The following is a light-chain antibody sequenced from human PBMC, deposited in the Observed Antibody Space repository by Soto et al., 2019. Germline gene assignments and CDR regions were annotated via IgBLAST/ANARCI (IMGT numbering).Light chain of an antibody. CDR3: QQRSNWPWEHT. J-gene: IGKJ2*01. V-gene: IGKV3-11*01. Sequence: EIVLTQSPATLSLSPGERATLSCRASQSVSSYLAWYQQKPGQAPRLLIYDASNRATGIPARFSGSGSGTDFTLTISSLEPEDFAVYYCQQRSNWPWEHTFGQGTKLEIK. CDR2: DAS. CDR1: QSVSSY.